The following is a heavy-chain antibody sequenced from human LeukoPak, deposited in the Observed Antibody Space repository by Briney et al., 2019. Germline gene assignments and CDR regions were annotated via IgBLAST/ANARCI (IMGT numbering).Heavy chain of an antibody. D-gene: IGHD3-22*01. Sequence: GGSLRLSCAASGFTFSSYGMHRVRQAPGKGLEWVAVIWYDGSNKQHADSVKGRFTISRDNSKNTLYLQMNSLRAEDTAVYYCAREYFYDSSAAGFDYWGQGTLVTVSS. CDR2: IWYDGSNK. CDR1: GFTFSSYG. V-gene: IGHV3-33*01. CDR3: AREYFYDSSAAGFDY. J-gene: IGHJ4*02.